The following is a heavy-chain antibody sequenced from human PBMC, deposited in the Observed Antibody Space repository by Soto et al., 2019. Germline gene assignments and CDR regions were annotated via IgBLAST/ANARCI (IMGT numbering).Heavy chain of an antibody. CDR1: GFTFDDYA. J-gene: IGHJ4*02. CDR3: AKDEYFEYSSSAGMDY. Sequence: PGGSLRLSCAASGFTFDDYAMHWVRQAPGKGLEWVSGISWNSGSIGYADSVKGRFTISRDNAKNSLYLQMNSLRAEDTALYYCAKDEYFEYSSSAGMDYWGQGTLVTVSS. V-gene: IGHV3-9*01. CDR2: ISWNSGSI. D-gene: IGHD6-6*01.